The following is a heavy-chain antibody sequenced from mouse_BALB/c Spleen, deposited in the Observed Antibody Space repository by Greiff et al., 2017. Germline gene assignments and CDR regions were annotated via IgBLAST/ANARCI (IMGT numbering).Heavy chain of an antibody. J-gene: IGHJ1*01. CDR2: INPSTGYT. D-gene: IGHD1-1*01. CDR3: ARGDYASSYWYFDV. Sequence: QVQLQQSGAELAKPGASVKMSCKASGYTFTSYWMHWVKQRPGQGLEWIGYINPSTGYTEYNQKFKDKATLTADKSSSTAYMQLSSLTSEDSAVYYCARGDYASSYWYFDVWGAGTTVTVSS. CDR1: GYTFTSYW. V-gene: IGHV1-7*01.